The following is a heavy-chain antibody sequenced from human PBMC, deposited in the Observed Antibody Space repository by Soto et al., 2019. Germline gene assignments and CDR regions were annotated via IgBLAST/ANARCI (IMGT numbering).Heavy chain of an antibody. Sequence: GGSLRHSCAASGFTFISYSMNWVLQAPGKGLEWVSSISSSSSYIYYADSVKGRFTISRDNAKNSLYLQMNSLRAEDTAVYYCARATFEYRQYSSGWPMSSDYWGQGTSLLVSS. D-gene: IGHD6-19*01. CDR1: GFTFISYS. V-gene: IGHV3-21*01. CDR2: ISSSSSYI. CDR3: ARATFEYRQYSSGWPMSSDY. J-gene: IGHJ4*02.